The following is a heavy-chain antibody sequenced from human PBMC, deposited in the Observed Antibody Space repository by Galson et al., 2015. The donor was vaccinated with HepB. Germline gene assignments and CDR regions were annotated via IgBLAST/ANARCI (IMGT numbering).Heavy chain of an antibody. CDR2: TYYRSKWYN. J-gene: IGHJ5*02. CDR3: AREGGYSVHLPNWFDP. V-gene: IGHV6-1*01. Sequence: CAISGDSVSSNSAAWNWIRQSLSRGLEWLGRTYYRSKWYNDYAVSVKSRITINPDTSKNQFSLQLNSVTPEDTAVYYCAREGGYSVHLPNWFDPWGQGTLVTVSS. CDR1: GDSVSSNSAA. D-gene: IGHD5/OR15-5a*01.